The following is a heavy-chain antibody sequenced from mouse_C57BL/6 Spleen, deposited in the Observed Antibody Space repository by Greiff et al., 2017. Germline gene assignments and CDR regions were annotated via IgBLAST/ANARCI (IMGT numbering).Heavy chain of an antibody. D-gene: IGHD1-1*01. Sequence: QVQLQQPGAELVKPGASVKLSCKASGYTFTSYWMHWVKQRPGQGLEWIGMIHPNSGSTNYNEKFKSKATLTVDKSSSTAYMQLSSLTSEDSAVYYCARRVSNYVDYYAMDYWGQGTSVTVSS. CDR3: ARRVSNYVDYYAMDY. V-gene: IGHV1-64*01. J-gene: IGHJ4*01. CDR1: GYTFTSYW. CDR2: IHPNSGST.